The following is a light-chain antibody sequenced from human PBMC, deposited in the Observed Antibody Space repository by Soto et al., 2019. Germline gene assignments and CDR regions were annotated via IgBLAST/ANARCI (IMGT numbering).Light chain of an antibody. Sequence: QSALTQPASVSGSPGQSITISCTGTGSDVGGDNYVSWYQQHPGKAPKLMIYDVSNRPSGVSNRFSGSKSGNTASLTISGLQAEDEAHYYCSSYTSSSSLLFGGGTKVTVL. V-gene: IGLV2-14*03. J-gene: IGLJ2*01. CDR3: SSYTSSSSLL. CDR1: GSDVGGDNY. CDR2: DVS.